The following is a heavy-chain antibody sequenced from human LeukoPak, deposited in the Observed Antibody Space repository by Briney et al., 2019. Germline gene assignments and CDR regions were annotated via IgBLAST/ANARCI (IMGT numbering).Heavy chain of an antibody. V-gene: IGHV6-1*01. CDR2: TYYRSKGYN. D-gene: IGHD6-19*01. CDR1: GDSVSSNSAA. Sequence: SQTLSLTCAISGDSVSSNSAAWHWIRQSPSRGLEWLGRTYYRSKGYNDYAVSVKSRITLNPDTSKNQFSLQLNSVTTEDTAVYYCARDHSSGWYTNWFDPWGQGTLVTVSS. CDR3: ARDHSSGWYTNWFDP. J-gene: IGHJ5*02.